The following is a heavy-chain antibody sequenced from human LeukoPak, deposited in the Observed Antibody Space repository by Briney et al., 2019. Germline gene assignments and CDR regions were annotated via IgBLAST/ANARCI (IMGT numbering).Heavy chain of an antibody. Sequence: SETLSLTCTVSGGSISSSSYYWGWIRQPPGKGLEWIGYIYYSGSTNYNPSLKSRVTISVDTSKNQFSLKLSSVTAADTAVYYCARGWDSSGYYPPNIHFDYWGQGTLVTVSS. CDR2: IYYSGST. V-gene: IGHV4-61*05. CDR3: ARGWDSSGYYPPNIHFDY. J-gene: IGHJ4*02. CDR1: GGSISSSSYY. D-gene: IGHD3-22*01.